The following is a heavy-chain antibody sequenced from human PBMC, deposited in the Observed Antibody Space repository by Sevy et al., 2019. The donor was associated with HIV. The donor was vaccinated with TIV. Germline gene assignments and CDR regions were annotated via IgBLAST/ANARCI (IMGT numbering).Heavy chain of an antibody. V-gene: IGHV3-33*06. CDR1: GFTFSSYG. Sequence: GGSLRLSCAASGFTFSSYGMHWVRQAPGKGLEWVAVIWYDGSNKYYADSVKGRFTSSRDNSKNTLYLQMNSLRAEDTAVYYCAKNGAFGSWGYYYYYYMDVWGKGTTVTVSS. J-gene: IGHJ6*03. CDR2: IWYDGSNK. D-gene: IGHD6-13*01. CDR3: AKNGAFGSWGYYYYYYMDV.